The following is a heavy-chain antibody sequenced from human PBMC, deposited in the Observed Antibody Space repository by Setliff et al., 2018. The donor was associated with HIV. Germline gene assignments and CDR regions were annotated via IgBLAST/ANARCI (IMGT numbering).Heavy chain of an antibody. Sequence: SLRLSCAASGFTFSNYAMSWVRQAPGKGLEWVSSISSSSSYIYYADSVKGRFTISRDNSKNTLYLQMNSLRAEDTAVYYCAKQTVSSSWSNWFDPWGQGTLVTVSS. V-gene: IGHV3-21*01. CDR1: GFTFSNYA. CDR3: AKQTVSSSWSNWFDP. CDR2: ISSSSSYI. D-gene: IGHD6-13*01. J-gene: IGHJ5*02.